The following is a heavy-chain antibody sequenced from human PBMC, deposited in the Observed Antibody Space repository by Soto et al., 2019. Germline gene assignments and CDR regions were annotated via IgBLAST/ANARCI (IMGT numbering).Heavy chain of an antibody. CDR3: ARSSAYGSYGIDV. CDR1: GYTLTSYG. V-gene: IGHV1-18*01. J-gene: IGHJ6*02. D-gene: IGHD4-17*01. Sequence: QVQLVQSGAEVKNPGASVKVSCKASGYTLTSYGISCVRQAPGQGLEWMGWITTYNGNTNYAQKLQGRVTMTTDTSTSTAYMELRSLRSDDTAVYYCARSSAYGSYGIDVWGQGTTVTFSS. CDR2: ITTYNGNT.